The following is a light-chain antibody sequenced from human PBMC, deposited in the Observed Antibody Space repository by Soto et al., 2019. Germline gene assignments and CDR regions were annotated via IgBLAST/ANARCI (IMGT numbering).Light chain of an antibody. Sequence: DIVITQSPDSLAVSPGERVTLSCRASQSVSSSYLAWYQQKPGQAPRLLIYGTSSRATGIPDRFSGSGSGTDFTLTISRLEPEDFAVYYCQQYGSSITFGQGTRLEIK. CDR2: GTS. CDR3: QQYGSSIT. CDR1: QSVSSSY. V-gene: IGKV3-20*01. J-gene: IGKJ5*01.